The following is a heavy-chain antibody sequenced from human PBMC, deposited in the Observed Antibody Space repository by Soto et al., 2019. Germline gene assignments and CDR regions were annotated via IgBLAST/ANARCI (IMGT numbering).Heavy chain of an antibody. CDR3: ARLYSSSWLNYFDY. D-gene: IGHD6-13*01. J-gene: IGHJ4*02. Sequence: SETLSLTCAVSGGSISSSNWGSWVRQPPGKGLEWIGEIYHSGSTNYNPSLKSRVTISVDKSKNQFSLKLSSVTAADTAVYYCARLYSSSWLNYFDYWGQGTLVTSPQ. V-gene: IGHV4-4*02. CDR2: IYHSGST. CDR1: GGSISSSNW.